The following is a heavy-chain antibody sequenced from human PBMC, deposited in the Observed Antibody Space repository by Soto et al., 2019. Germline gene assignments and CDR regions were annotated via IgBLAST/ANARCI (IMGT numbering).Heavy chain of an antibody. CDR2: IYYSGST. J-gene: IGHJ4*02. D-gene: IGHD1-1*01. Sequence: QVQLQESGPGLVKPSETLSLTCTVSGGSISSYYWSWIRQPPGKGLEWIGYIYYSGSTNYNPSLXNXAXIXXDTSKNQFSLQLSSVTAADTAVYYCARRYGYSFDYWGQGTLVTVSS. V-gene: IGHV4-59*08. CDR1: GGSISSYY. CDR3: ARRYGYSFDY.